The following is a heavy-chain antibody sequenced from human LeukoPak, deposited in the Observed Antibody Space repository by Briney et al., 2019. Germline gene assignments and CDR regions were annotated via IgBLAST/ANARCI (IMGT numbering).Heavy chain of an antibody. V-gene: IGHV3-53*01. CDR2: IYSGGST. Sequence: GGSLRLSCAASGFTVSSNYMSWVRQAPGKGLEWVSVIYSGGSTYYADSVKGRYTISRDNSKNILYLQMNSLRAEDTAVYYCARMGVGAMGFWGQGTLVPVSS. J-gene: IGHJ4*02. CDR1: GFTVSSNY. CDR3: ARMGVGAMGF. D-gene: IGHD1-26*01.